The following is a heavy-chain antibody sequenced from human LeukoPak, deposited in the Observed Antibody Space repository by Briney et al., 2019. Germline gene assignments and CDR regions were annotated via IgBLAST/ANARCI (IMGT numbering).Heavy chain of an antibody. V-gene: IGHV4-30-4*01. CDR2: IYYSGST. CDR3: ARGSGAALYYYYGMDV. D-gene: IGHD1-26*01. CDR1: GGSISSGDYY. J-gene: IGHJ6*04. Sequence: SETLSLTCTVSGGSISSGDYYWSWIRQPPGKGLEWIGYIYYSGSTYYSPSLKSRLTISVDTSRNHFSLKLSSVTAADTAVYYCARGSGAALYYYYGMDVWGKGTTVTVSS.